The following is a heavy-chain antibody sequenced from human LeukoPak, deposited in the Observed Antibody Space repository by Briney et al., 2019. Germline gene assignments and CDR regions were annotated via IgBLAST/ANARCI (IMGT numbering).Heavy chain of an antibody. CDR2: IYSGGST. CDR1: GFTVSSDY. D-gene: IGHD1-14*01. Sequence: GGSLRLSCAASGFTVSSDYMTWVRQAPGKGLEWVSVIYSGGSTYYADSVKGRFTISRDDSKNTLYLQMNSLRAEDTAVYYCASGLPPGIIDYWGQGTLVTVSS. V-gene: IGHV3-53*01. J-gene: IGHJ4*02. CDR3: ASGLPPGIIDY.